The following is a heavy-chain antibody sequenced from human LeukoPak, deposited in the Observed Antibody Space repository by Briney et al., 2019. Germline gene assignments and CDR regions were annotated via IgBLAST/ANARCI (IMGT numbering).Heavy chain of an antibody. D-gene: IGHD3-3*01. J-gene: IGHJ3*02. Sequence: ASVNVSCKASGYTFTGYYMHWVRQAPGQGLEWMGRINPNSGGTSYAQKFQGWVTMTRDTSISTAYMELSRLRSDDTAVYYCARWSTDAFDIWGQGTMVTVSS. CDR3: ARWSTDAFDI. CDR2: INPNSGGT. V-gene: IGHV1-2*04. CDR1: GYTFTGYY.